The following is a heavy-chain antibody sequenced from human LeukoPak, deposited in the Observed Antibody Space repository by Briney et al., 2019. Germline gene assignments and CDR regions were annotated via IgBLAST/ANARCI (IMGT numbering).Heavy chain of an antibody. J-gene: IGHJ6*02. V-gene: IGHV4-30-4*01. Sequence: SQTLSLTCTVSGGSISSGDYYWSWIRQPPGKGLEWIGSIYNSGNTYYNPSLKSRVTISLDTSKNQFSLKLTSVTAADTAVYYCAREARGYSDYDYYYYYAMDVWGLGASVSVSS. CDR3: AREARGYSDYDYYYYYAMDV. CDR1: GGSISSGDYY. CDR2: IYNSGNT. D-gene: IGHD5-12*01.